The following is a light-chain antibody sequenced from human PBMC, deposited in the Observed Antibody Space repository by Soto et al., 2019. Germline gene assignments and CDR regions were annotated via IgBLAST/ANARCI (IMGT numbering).Light chain of an antibody. CDR3: QQYGSSPGIT. CDR2: GAS. CDR1: QSVSSSY. V-gene: IGKV3-20*01. Sequence: EIMMKQSPATLSVSPGEGATLSCRASQSVSSSYLAWYQQKPGQAPRLLIYGASSRATGIPDRFSGSGSGTDFTLTISRLEPEDFAVYYCQQYGSSPGITFGQG. J-gene: IGKJ5*01.